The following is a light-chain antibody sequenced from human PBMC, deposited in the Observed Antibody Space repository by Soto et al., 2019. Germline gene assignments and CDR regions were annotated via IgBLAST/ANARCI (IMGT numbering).Light chain of an antibody. CDR2: DAS. J-gene: IGKJ2*01. Sequence: EIVLTQSPATLSLSPGERATLSCRASQSVSSYLAWYQQKPGQLPGLLIYDASNRATGIPARFSGSGSGTDFTLTISSLEPEDFAVYYCQQRSNWPPTFGQGTKLEIK. V-gene: IGKV3-11*01. CDR3: QQRSNWPPT. CDR1: QSVSSY.